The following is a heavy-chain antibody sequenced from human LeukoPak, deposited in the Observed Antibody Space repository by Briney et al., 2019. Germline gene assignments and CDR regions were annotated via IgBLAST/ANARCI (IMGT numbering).Heavy chain of an antibody. Sequence: ASVKVSCKASGGTFSSYAISWVRQAPGQGLEWMGGIIPIFGTANYAQKFQGRVTITTDESTSTAYMELSSLRSEDTAVYYCARDLSSSWYGGLFYYWGQGTLVTVPS. D-gene: IGHD6-13*01. CDR2: IIPIFGTA. CDR3: ARDLSSSWYGGLFYY. J-gene: IGHJ4*02. CDR1: GGTFSSYA. V-gene: IGHV1-69*05.